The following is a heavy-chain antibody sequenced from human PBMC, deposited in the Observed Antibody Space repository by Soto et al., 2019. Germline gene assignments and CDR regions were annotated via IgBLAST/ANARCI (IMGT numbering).Heavy chain of an antibody. D-gene: IGHD3-16*01. CDR2: IKQDGTEK. J-gene: IGHJ6*02. CDR3: ARDLQSPMIGFSYGMDV. Sequence: GSLRLSFAASGLRFSAYCMTGVGQAPGKGLEWVANIKQDGTEKHHVDSVEGRFTISRDNAKNLLYLQMYGLRGEDTAVYYCARDLQSPMIGFSYGMDVWGQGTTVTVSS. CDR1: GLRFSAYC. V-gene: IGHV3-7*01.